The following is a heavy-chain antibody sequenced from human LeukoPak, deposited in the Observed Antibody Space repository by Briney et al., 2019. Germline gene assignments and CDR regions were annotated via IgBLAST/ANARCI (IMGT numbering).Heavy chain of an antibody. V-gene: IGHV3-30-3*01. CDR1: GFTFSSYA. Sequence: GRSLRLSCAASGFTFSSYAMHWVRQAPGKGLEWVAVISYDGSNKYYADSVKGRFTIFRDNSKNTLYLQMNSLRAEDTAVYYCARDSPYSSSWPLGYWGQGTLVTVSS. D-gene: IGHD6-13*01. J-gene: IGHJ4*02. CDR2: ISYDGSNK. CDR3: ARDSPYSSSWPLGY.